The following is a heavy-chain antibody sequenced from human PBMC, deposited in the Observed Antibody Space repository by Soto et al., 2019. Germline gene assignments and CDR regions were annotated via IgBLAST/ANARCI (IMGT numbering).Heavy chain of an antibody. V-gene: IGHV1-2*04. CDR1: GYSFTGFY. CDR2: INPNSGVT. CDR3: ARDVAAAGKLYYYYYGMDV. Sequence: GASVKVSCKAAGYSFTGFYLHWMRQAPGQGLEWMGWINPNSGVTKYAEKFQGWVAMTRDTSINTAYMELSRLTSDDTAVYYCARDVAAAGKLYYYYYGMDVWGQGTTVTVYS. D-gene: IGHD6-13*01. J-gene: IGHJ6*02.